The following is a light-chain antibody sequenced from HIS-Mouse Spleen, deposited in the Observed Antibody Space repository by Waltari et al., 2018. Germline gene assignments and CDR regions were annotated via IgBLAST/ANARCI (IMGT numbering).Light chain of an antibody. CDR3: QQSYSTPFT. Sequence: DIQMTQSPSSLSASVGDRVTITCRASQSISSYLNWYQQKPGKAPKLLIYAASSLQSGVPSRFSCSGSETDFTLTISSLQPEDFATYYCQQSYSTPFTFGPGTKVDIK. J-gene: IGKJ3*01. CDR1: QSISSY. CDR2: AAS. V-gene: IGKV1-39*01.